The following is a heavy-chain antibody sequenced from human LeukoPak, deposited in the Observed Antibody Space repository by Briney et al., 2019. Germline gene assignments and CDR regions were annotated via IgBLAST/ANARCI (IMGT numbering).Heavy chain of an antibody. J-gene: IGHJ4*02. CDR3: ARSSLYGGYRFDY. CDR2: ISSSSYI. D-gene: IGHD5-12*01. Sequence: GGSLRLSCAASGFTFSSYSMNWVRQAPGKGLEWVSSISSSSYIYYADSVKGRFTISRDNAKNSLYLQMNSLRAEDTAVYYCARSSLYGGYRFDYWAREPWSPSPQ. CDR1: GFTFSSYS. V-gene: IGHV3-21*01.